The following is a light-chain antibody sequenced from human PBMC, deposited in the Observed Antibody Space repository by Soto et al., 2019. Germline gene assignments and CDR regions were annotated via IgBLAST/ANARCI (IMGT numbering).Light chain of an antibody. CDR2: GAS. CDR3: HQYSKVPFT. CDR1: QSLNSIS. J-gene: IGKJ3*01. V-gene: IGKV3-20*01. Sequence: EIVWTQSPGTLSLSPGERATLSCRASQSLNSISVAWYQQKPGQAPRLLIFGASSSATGLPDRFSGRGSGTYRTLVINRLELVDSAAYFGHQYSKVPFTCGPG.